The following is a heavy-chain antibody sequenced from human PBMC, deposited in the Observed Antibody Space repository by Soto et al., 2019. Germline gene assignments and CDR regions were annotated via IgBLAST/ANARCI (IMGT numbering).Heavy chain of an antibody. CDR2: VYYSGST. J-gene: IGHJ4*02. CDR1: GYSISSYY. CDR3: ARGSVGYCSGGSCYPSFDY. D-gene: IGHD2-15*01. Sequence: SETLSLTCTVSGYSISSYYWNWIRQSPGKGLEWIGYVYYSGSTKYNPSLKSRVTISLDTSKNQFSLKLSAMTAADTAVYYCARGSVGYCSGGSCYPSFDYWGRGTLVTVSS. V-gene: IGHV4-59*01.